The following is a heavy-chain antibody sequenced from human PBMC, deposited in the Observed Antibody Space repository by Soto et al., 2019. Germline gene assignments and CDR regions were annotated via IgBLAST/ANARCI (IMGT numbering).Heavy chain of an antibody. Sequence: GGSLRLSCAASGFAFSNYGMHWVRQAPGKGLEWVAIIAYDGTNTYYADSVKGRFTISRDNSKNTLYLQMNSLRDEDTAVYYCAKDDGTFFYDTSGYPLDYWGQGTLVTVSS. V-gene: IGHV3-30*18. D-gene: IGHD3-22*01. J-gene: IGHJ4*02. CDR1: GFAFSNYG. CDR3: AKDDGTFFYDTSGYPLDY. CDR2: IAYDGTNT.